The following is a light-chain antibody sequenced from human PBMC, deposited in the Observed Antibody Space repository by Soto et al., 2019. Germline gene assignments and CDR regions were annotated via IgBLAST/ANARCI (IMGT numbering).Light chain of an antibody. V-gene: IGLV2-14*02. CDR1: SSDVGSYNF. J-gene: IGLJ2*01. CDR2: QVT. Sequence: QSALTQPASVSGSHGQSITISCTGTSSDVGSYNFVSWYQHHAGTAPKLIIYQVTNRPSGVSDRFSASKSGDTASLTISGLQAEDEAIYYCSSYTGFSTDILFGGGTKLTVL. CDR3: SSYTGFSTDIL.